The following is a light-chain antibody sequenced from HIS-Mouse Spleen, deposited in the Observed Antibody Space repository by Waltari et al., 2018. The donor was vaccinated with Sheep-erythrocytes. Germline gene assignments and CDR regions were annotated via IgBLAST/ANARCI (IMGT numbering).Light chain of an antibody. Sequence: QSALTQPASVSGSPGQSITISCTGTSSDVVSYNLVSWYQQHPGKAPKLMIYEGSKRPSGVSNRVSGSKSCNTASLTISGLQAEDEADYYCCSYAGSSTFHVVFGGGTKLTVL. CDR1: SSDVVSYNL. CDR3: CSYAGSSTFHVV. CDR2: EGS. V-gene: IGLV2-23*03. J-gene: IGLJ2*01.